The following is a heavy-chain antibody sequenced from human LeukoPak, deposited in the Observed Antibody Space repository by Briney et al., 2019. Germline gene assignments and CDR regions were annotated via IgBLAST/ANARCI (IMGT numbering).Heavy chain of an antibody. CDR3: ARNNGMDV. CDR2: VNRDGSET. J-gene: IGHJ6*04. CDR1: GFALSSHW. Sequence: GGSLRLSCAASGFALSSHWMTWVRQVPGRGPEWVANVNRDGSETYYLDSVKGRFTISKDNAKNSLYLQMNSLRAEDTALYHCARNNGMDVWGKGTTVIVSS. V-gene: IGHV3-7*03.